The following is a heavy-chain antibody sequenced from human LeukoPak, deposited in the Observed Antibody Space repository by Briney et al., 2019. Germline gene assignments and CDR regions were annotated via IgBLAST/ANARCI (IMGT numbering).Heavy chain of an antibody. CDR3: ARDLLYYYDSSGYGAPIWDY. J-gene: IGHJ4*02. Sequence: ASVKVSCKASGYSFTGYYMHWVRQAPGQGLEWVGWINPNSGGTNYAQKFQGRVTMTRDTSISTAYMELSRLRSDDTAVYYCARDLLYYYDSSGYGAPIWDYWGQGTLVTVSS. CDR2: INPNSGGT. CDR1: GYSFTGYY. V-gene: IGHV1-2*02. D-gene: IGHD3-22*01.